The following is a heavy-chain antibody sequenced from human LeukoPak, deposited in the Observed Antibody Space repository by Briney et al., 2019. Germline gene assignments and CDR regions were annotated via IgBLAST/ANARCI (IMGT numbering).Heavy chain of an antibody. CDR3: ARGNYYDSSGYPVYYFDY. CDR1: GFTFSSYA. V-gene: IGHV3-30*01. D-gene: IGHD3-22*01. CDR2: ISYDGSNK. J-gene: IGHJ4*02. Sequence: GGSLRLSCAASGFTFSSYAMHWVRQAPGKGLEWVAVISYDGSNKYYADSVKGRFTISRDNSKNTLYLQMNSLRAEDTAVYYCARGNYYDSSGYPVYYFDYWGQGTLVTVSS.